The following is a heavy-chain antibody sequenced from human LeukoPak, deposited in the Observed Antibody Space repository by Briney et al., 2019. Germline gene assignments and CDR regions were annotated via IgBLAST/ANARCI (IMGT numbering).Heavy chain of an antibody. D-gene: IGHD4-17*01. Sequence: SETLSLTCAVYGGSSSGYYWSWIRQPPGKGLEWIGEINHSGSTNYNPSLKSRVTISVDTSKNQFSLKLSSVTAADTAVYYCARQPVTTDAFDIWGQGTMVTVSS. V-gene: IGHV4-34*01. CDR2: INHSGST. CDR1: GGSSSGYY. CDR3: ARQPVTTDAFDI. J-gene: IGHJ3*02.